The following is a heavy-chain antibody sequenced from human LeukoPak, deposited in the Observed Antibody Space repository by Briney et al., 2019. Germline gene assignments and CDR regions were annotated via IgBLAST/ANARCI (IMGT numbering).Heavy chain of an antibody. CDR3: ASGRNDILTGYYRQAFDI. CDR1: GYTFTSYG. D-gene: IGHD3-9*01. J-gene: IGHJ3*02. V-gene: IGHV1-18*01. CDR2: ISAYNGNT. Sequence: ASVKVSCKASGYTFTSYGISWVRQAPGQGLEWMGWISAYNGNTNYAQKLQGRVTMTTDTSTSTAYMELSSLRSEDTAVYYCASGRNDILTGYYRQAFDIWGQGTMVTVSS.